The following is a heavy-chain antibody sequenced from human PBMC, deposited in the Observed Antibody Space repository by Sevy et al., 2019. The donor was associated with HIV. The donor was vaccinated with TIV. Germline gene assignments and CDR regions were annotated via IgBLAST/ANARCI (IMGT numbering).Heavy chain of an antibody. CDR1: GFTFGSYW. V-gene: IGHV3-7*01. J-gene: IGHJ4*02. CDR2: IKEDGSGR. D-gene: IGHD6-6*01. Sequence: GGSLRHSCAASGFTFGSYWMTWVRQAPGKGLEWVANIKEDGSGRFYVDSVRGRFTVSRDNAKKTLYLQMNNLRGEDTALYYCARLYSSSSGRGLDNWGQGALVTVSS. CDR3: ARLYSSSSGRGLDN.